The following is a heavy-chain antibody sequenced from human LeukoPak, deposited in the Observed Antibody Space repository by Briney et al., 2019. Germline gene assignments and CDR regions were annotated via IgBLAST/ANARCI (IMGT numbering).Heavy chain of an antibody. J-gene: IGHJ5*02. CDR1: GFTFNDYG. CDR3: ARDFRSGWSWFDP. Sequence: GESLSLSCAASGFTFNDYGMSWVRQAPGKGLEWVSGINWNGGSTGYADSVKGRFTISRDNAKNSLYLQMNSLRAEDTALYYCARDFRSGWSWFDPWGQGTLVTVSS. V-gene: IGHV3-20*04. CDR2: INWNGGST. D-gene: IGHD6-19*01.